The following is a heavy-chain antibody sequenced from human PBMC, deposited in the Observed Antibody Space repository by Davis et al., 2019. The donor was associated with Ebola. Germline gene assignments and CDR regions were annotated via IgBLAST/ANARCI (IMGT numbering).Heavy chain of an antibody. CDR1: GFIFSSYV. Sequence: GESLKISCAASGFIFSSYVIHWVRQAPGKGLEWVSFIEFNGRNKHYSDSVKGRYTISRDNSKNTLYLQMNSLRAEDTAVYYCAKDAEHDIVLMVYAFYYYGMDVWGQGTTVTVSS. D-gene: IGHD2-8*01. CDR3: AKDAEHDIVLMVYAFYYYGMDV. V-gene: IGHV3-30*02. CDR2: IEFNGRNK. J-gene: IGHJ6*02.